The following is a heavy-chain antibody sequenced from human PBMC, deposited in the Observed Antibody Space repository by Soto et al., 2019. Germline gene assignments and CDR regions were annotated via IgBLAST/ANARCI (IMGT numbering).Heavy chain of an antibody. V-gene: IGHV4-34*01. J-gene: IGHJ4*02. D-gene: IGHD6-6*01. Sequence: KSSETLSLTCAVYGGSFSGYYWSWIRQPPGKGLEWIGEINHSGSTNYNPSLKSRVTISVDTSKNQFSLKLSSVTAADTAVYYCARGYSSSFPPYFDYWGQGTLVTVSS. CDR2: INHSGST. CDR1: GGSFSGYY. CDR3: ARGYSSSFPPYFDY.